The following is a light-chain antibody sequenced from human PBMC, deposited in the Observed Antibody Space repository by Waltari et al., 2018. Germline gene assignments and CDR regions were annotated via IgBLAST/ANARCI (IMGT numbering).Light chain of an antibody. CDR2: ENT. V-gene: IGLV1-51*02. CDR3: GTWDSSLSGAV. CDR1: SSTIGNNY. Sequence: QSVLTQPPSVSAAPGQRVTISCSGGSSTIGNNYVSWYRQFPGTAPKLLIYENTERPSGIPCRFSGSKSGTSATLDITGLQAGDEADYYCGTWDSSLSGAVFGGGTHLTVL. J-gene: IGLJ7*01.